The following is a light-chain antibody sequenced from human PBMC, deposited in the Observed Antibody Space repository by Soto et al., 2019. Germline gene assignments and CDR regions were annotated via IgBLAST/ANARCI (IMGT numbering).Light chain of an antibody. CDR2: GNS. CDR1: SSNIGAGYD. J-gene: IGLJ1*01. V-gene: IGLV1-40*01. CDR3: QSYDNSLSGYV. Sequence: QSVLTQPPSLSGAPGQRVTISCTGSSSNIGAGYDVHWYQQLPGTAPKPLIYGNSNRPSGVPDRFSGSKSGTSATLVITGLQAEDEADYCCQSYDNSLSGYVFGTGTKVTVL.